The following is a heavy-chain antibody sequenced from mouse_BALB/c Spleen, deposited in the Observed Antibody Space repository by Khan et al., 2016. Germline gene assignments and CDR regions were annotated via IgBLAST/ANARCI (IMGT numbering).Heavy chain of an antibody. CDR1: GFTFTTYA. J-gene: IGHJ4*01. Sequence: EVELVESGGGFVQPGGSLELSCAASGFTFTTYAMSWVRQTPDKRLELVATINSDGSSTYYADTVKGRFTISRDNAKNTLYLQMSRLKSEDTAMYSCASVLHTMDYWGRGTSVTVSS. CDR3: ASVLHTMDY. D-gene: IGHD1-1*01. CDR2: INSDGSST. V-gene: IGHV5-6-3*01.